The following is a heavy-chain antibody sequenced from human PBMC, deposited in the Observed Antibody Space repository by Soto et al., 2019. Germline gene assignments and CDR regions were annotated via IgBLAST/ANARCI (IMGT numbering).Heavy chain of an antibody. V-gene: IGHV3-15*07. J-gene: IGHJ6*02. Sequence: EVQLVESGGGLVKPGGSLRLSCAASGFTFSNAWMNWVRQAPGKGLEWVGRIKSKTDGGTTDYAAPVKGRFTISRDDSKNTLYLQMNSLKTEDTAVYYCTTDGEAYCTNGVCYPDDYYYYYGMDVWSQGTTVTVSS. CDR2: IKSKTDGGTT. D-gene: IGHD2-8*01. CDR3: TTDGEAYCTNGVCYPDDYYYYYGMDV. CDR1: GFTFSNAW.